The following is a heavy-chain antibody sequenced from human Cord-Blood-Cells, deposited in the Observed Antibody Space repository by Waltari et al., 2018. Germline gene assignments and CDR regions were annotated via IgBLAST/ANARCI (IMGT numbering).Heavy chain of an antibody. D-gene: IGHD1-1*01. CDR1: GGSISSHY. J-gene: IGHJ6*02. Sequence: QVQLQESGPGLVKPSETLSLTCTVSGGSISSHYWSWIRQPPGKGLEWIGYIYYSGSTNYSPSLKSRVTISVDTSKNQFSLKLSSVTAADTAVYYCARDSRYSRKGSYGMDVWGQGTTVTVSS. CDR2: IYYSGST. V-gene: IGHV4-59*11. CDR3: ARDSRYSRKGSYGMDV.